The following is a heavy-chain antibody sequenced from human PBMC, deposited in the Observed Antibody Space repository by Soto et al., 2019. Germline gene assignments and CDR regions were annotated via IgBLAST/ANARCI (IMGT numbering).Heavy chain of an antibody. CDR3: ARGGGIYRPAKNENSRFDY. CDR2: IIPIFGTA. V-gene: IGHV1-69*01. CDR1: GGTFSSYA. D-gene: IGHD1-26*01. Sequence: QVQLVQSGAEVKKPGSSVKVSCKASGGTFSSYAISWVRQAPGQGLEWMGGIIPIFGTANYAQKFQGRVTITADESTSTAYMELSSLRSEDTGVYYCARGGGIYRPAKNENSRFDYGGQGTLVTVSS. J-gene: IGHJ4*02.